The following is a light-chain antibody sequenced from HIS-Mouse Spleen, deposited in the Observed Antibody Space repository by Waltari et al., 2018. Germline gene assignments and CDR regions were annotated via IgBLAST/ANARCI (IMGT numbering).Light chain of an antibody. CDR3: YSTDSSGNHRV. CDR2: EES. CDR1: ALPKKY. V-gene: IGLV3-10*01. Sequence: SYELTQPPSVSVSPGQTARITCSGDALPKKYAYWYQQKSGQAPVLVIYEESKRPSGNQERFYGSSSGTMATLTISGAQVEDEADYYCYSTDSSGNHRVFGGGTKLTVL. J-gene: IGLJ2*01.